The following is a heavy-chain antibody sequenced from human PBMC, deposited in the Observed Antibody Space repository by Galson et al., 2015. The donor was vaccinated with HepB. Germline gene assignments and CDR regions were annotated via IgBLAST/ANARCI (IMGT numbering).Heavy chain of an antibody. Sequence: SVKVSCKVSGYTLTELSMHWVRQAPGKGLEWMGGFDPEDGETIYAQKFQGRVTMTEDTSTDTAYMELSSLRSEDTAVYYCATGIVGATWTLYYFDYWGQGTLVTVSS. CDR2: FDPEDGET. V-gene: IGHV1-24*01. CDR3: ATGIVGATWTLYYFDY. D-gene: IGHD1-26*01. CDR1: GYTLTELS. J-gene: IGHJ4*02.